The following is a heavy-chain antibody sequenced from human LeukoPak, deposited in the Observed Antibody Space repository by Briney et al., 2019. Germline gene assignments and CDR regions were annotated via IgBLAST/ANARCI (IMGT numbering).Heavy chain of an antibody. J-gene: IGHJ4*02. D-gene: IGHD6-25*01. V-gene: IGHV3-30*19. CDR2: IWYDGSNK. CDR3: AREYPSSGSDY. CDR1: GFTFNRHG. Sequence: GTSLRLSCAASGFTFNRHGMHWVRQAPGKGLEWVAVIWYDGSNKYYVDSVKGRFTISRDNSKNALFLQMNSLRLEDTAVYYCAREYPSSGSDYWGQGTLVTVSS.